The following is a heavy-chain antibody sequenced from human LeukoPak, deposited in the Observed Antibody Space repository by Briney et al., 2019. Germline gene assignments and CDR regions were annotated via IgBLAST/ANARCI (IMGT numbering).Heavy chain of an antibody. CDR2: IIPILGIA. CDR3: ARDRDIVVVPAAFFWFDP. D-gene: IGHD2-2*01. CDR1: GGTFSSYA. J-gene: IGHJ5*02. Sequence: AASVQVSCKASGGTFSSYAISWVRRPPGRGLEWMGRIIPILGIANYAQKFQGRVTITADKSTSTAYMELSSLRAEDTAVYYCARDRDIVVVPAAFFWFDPWGQGTLVTVSS. V-gene: IGHV1-69*04.